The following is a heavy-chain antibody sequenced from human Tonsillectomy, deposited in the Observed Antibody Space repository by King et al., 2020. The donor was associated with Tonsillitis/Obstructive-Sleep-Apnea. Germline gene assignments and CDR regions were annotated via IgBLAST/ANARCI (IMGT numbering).Heavy chain of an antibody. V-gene: IGHV5-51*01. CDR2: IYPDDSDV. Sequence: VQLVESGAVMKKPGESLKISCSGSGYNFAHYWIGWVRQMPGKGLEWMGIIYPDDSDVKSSPSFRGRVTISADRSISTAYLQWSSLGTSDTAIYYCARLLGYCTSTSCDNYWYFDLWGRGTLVTVSS. J-gene: IGHJ2*01. CDR1: GYNFAHYW. D-gene: IGHD2-2*02. CDR3: ARLLGYCTSTSCDNYWYFDL.